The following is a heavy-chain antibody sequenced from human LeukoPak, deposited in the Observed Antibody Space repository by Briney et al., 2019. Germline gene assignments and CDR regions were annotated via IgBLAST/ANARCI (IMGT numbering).Heavy chain of an antibody. CDR2: INSDGSST. J-gene: IGHJ4*02. D-gene: IGHD6-19*01. CDR1: GFTFSSYW. Sequence: GGSLRLSCAASGFTFSSYWMHWVRQAPGKGLVWVSRINSDGSSTSYADSVKGRFTISRDNAKNTLYLQMNSLRAEDTAVYYCAREGSSGWYRKFFDYWGQGTLVTVSS. CDR3: AREGSSGWYRKFFDY. V-gene: IGHV3-74*01.